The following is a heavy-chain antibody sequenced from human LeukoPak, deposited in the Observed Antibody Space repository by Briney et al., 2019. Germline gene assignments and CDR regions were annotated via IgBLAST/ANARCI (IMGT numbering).Heavy chain of an antibody. CDR1: GFTFSSYG. Sequence: GGSLRLSCAASGFTFSSYGMHWVRQAPGKGLEWVAVIWYGGSNKYYADSVKGRFTISRDNSKNTLYLQMNSLRAEDTAVYYCAKEGVGYCSSTSCYSDYWGQGTLVTVSS. V-gene: IGHV3-33*06. D-gene: IGHD2-2*03. J-gene: IGHJ4*02. CDR3: AKEGVGYCSSTSCYSDY. CDR2: IWYGGSNK.